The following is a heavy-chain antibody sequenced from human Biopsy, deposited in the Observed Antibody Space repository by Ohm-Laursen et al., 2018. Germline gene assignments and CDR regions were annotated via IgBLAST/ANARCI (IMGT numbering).Heavy chain of an antibody. CDR2: IYYRGET. J-gene: IGHJ6*02. CDR3: ARHRTHPPPGSMDV. Sequence: SDTLSLTCIVSGGSLSGYYWSWIRQAPGRGLEWIGLIYYRGETDYNPSLKSRVTISVDGSKNQFSLNLTSITAADTAVYYCARHRTHPPPGSMDVWGHGTTVCVSS. CDR1: GGSLSGYY. D-gene: IGHD2-15*01. V-gene: IGHV4-59*08.